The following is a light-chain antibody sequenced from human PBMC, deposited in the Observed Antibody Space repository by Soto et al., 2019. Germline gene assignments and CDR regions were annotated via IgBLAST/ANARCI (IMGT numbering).Light chain of an antibody. CDR1: QSVTSSS. J-gene: IGKJ5*01. V-gene: IGKV3D-20*02. CDR3: QQRSNWPSIN. Sequence: EIVWTQFPGTLSLSPGEGATLSCSASQSVTSSSLAWYQQKVGRAPRVLIYGASNRATGIPDRFSGSGSGTDFTLTIRSLEPEDFAVYYCQQRSNWPSINCGQGTQREIK. CDR2: GAS.